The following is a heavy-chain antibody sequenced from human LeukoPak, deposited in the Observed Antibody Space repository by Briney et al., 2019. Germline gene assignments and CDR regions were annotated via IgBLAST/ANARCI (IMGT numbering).Heavy chain of an antibody. V-gene: IGHV4-4*07. D-gene: IGHD2-2*02. CDR2: IYSSGTT. CDR3: AREGGYCNSGYCYISLDY. Sequence: RTSETLSLTCTISGGSLSPYYWNWIQQPAGKGLEWIGRIYSSGTTNYNPSLRSRVSMSVDTSKNQFSLKLSSVIAADTAVYYCAREGGYCNSGYCYISLDYWGQGALLTVSS. J-gene: IGHJ4*02. CDR1: GGSLSPYY.